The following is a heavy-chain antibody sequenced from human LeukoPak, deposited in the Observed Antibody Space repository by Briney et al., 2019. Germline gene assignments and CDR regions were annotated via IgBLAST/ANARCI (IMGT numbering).Heavy chain of an antibody. D-gene: IGHD3-10*01. V-gene: IGHV3-49*03. CDR1: GFTFGDYA. CDR2: IRSKAYGGTT. CDR3: TRAIPMVRGVRWFDP. J-gene: IGHJ5*02. Sequence: GGSLRLSCTASGFTFGDYAMSWFRQAPGKGPEWVGFIRSKAYGGTTEYAASVKGRFTISRDDSKSIAYLQMNSLKTEETAVYYCTRAIPMVRGVRWFDPWGQGTLVTVSS.